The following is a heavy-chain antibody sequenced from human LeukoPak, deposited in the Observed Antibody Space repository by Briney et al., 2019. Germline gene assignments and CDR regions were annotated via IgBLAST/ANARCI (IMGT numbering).Heavy chain of an antibody. CDR1: GFTLDDYA. Sequence: LPGRSLRLSCAASGFTLDDYAMHWVRQAPGKGLEWVSGISWNSGSRVYVDSVKGRFTISRDNAKDSLYLQMDSLRPEDMALYYCAKDVSLGFCSGGSCSAHFDSWGQGTLVTVSS. D-gene: IGHD2-15*01. CDR2: ISWNSGSR. J-gene: IGHJ4*02. V-gene: IGHV3-9*03. CDR3: AKDVSLGFCSGGSCSAHFDS.